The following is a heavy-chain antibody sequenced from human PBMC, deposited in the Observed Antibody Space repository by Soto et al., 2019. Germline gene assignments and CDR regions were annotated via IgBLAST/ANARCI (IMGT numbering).Heavy chain of an antibody. D-gene: IGHD2-21*01. J-gene: IGHJ5*02. CDR3: ARVHKDNWFDP. V-gene: IGHV4-39*01. CDR1: GGSISSSSYY. Sequence: TSETLSLTCTVSGGSISSSSYYWGWIRQPPGKGLEWIGSIYYSGSTYYNPSLKSRVTISVDTSKNQFSLKLSSVTAADTAVYYCARVHKDNWFDPWGQGTLVTVSS. CDR2: IYYSGST.